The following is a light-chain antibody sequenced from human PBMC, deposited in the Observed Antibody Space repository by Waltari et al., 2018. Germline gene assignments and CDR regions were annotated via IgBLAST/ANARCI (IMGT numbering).Light chain of an antibody. V-gene: IGKV2-30*02. J-gene: IGKJ2*03. CDR3: GQGTHWPS. CDR1: QSLVHSDGNPY. Sequence: DVVMTQSPLSLPITPGQPASISCRSSQSLVHSDGNPYLSWYQQKPGPPPRPLIYKVSNRDSGVPDRCSGSGAGTDFTLKISRVEAEDVGVYYCGQGTHWPSFGQGTKVEIK. CDR2: KVS.